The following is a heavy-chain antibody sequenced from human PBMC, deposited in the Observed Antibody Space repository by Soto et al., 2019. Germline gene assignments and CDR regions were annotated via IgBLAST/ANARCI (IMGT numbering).Heavy chain of an antibody. CDR2: VSHDGRNT. D-gene: IGHD6-19*01. CDR1: GFTFSDYA. V-gene: IGHV3-30*18. Sequence: VQLVESGGGVVQPGRSLRLSCAASGFTFSDYAMHWVRQAPGKGLEWVAVVSHDGRNTHYADSVKGRFTISGDSSKNTVSWEMTSMRAEDRAVYYCAKGGRQWLVTSDFNYWGQGALVSVSS. CDR3: AKGGRQWLVTSDFNY. J-gene: IGHJ4*02.